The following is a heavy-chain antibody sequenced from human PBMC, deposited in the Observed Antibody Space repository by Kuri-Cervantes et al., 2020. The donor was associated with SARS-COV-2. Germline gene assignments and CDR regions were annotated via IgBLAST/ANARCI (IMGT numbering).Heavy chain of an antibody. J-gene: IGHJ4*02. Sequence: GESLKISCAASGFTFSSYAMHWVRQAPGKGLEWVAVISYDGSNKYYADSVKGRFTISRDNSKNTLHLQMNSLRAEDTAVYYCARVGDTGIQWLVPKLWDYFDYWGQGTLVTVSS. CDR3: ARVGDTGIQWLVPKLWDYFDY. CDR2: ISYDGSNK. V-gene: IGHV3-30*01. D-gene: IGHD6-19*01. CDR1: GFTFSSYA.